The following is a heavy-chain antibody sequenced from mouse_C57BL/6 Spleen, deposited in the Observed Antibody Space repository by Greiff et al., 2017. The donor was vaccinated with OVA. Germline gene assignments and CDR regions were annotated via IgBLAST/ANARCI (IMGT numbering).Heavy chain of an antibody. J-gene: IGHJ4*01. D-gene: IGHD6-1*01. CDR2: ISDGGSYT. Sequence: EVHLVESGGGLVKPGGSLKLSCAASGFTFSSYAMSWVRQTPEKRLEWVATISDGGSYTYYPDNVKGRFTISRDNAKNNLYLQMSHLKSEDTAMYYCARDTGFGRAMDYWGQGTSVTVSS. CDR1: GFTFSSYA. CDR3: ARDTGFGRAMDY. V-gene: IGHV5-4*01.